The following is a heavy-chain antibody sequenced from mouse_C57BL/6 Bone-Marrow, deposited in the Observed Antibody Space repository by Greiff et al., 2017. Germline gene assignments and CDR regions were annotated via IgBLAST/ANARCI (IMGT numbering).Heavy chain of an antibody. CDR2: INPNNGGT. CDR1: GYTFTDYN. V-gene: IGHV1-22*01. Sequence: EVQLQQSGPELVKPGASVKMSCKASGYTFTDYNMHWVKQSHGKSLEWIGYINPNNGGTSYNQKFKGKATLTVNKSSSTAYMELRSLTSEDSAVYYWAPVYYSNSWFACWGQGTLVTVSA. D-gene: IGHD2-5*01. CDR3: APVYYSNSWFAC. J-gene: IGHJ3*01.